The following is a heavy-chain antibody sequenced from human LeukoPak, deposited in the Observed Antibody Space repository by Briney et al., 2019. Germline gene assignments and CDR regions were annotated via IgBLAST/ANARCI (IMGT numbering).Heavy chain of an antibody. Sequence: ASVKVSCKASGYTFITSGISWVRQAPGQGLEWMGWINVDDGDINYAQSLQDRVTLTTDKSTNTAYMDLRSLRSDDTAVYYCARDIGVTNFDYWGQGTLVTVSS. J-gene: IGHJ4*02. V-gene: IGHV1-18*01. CDR2: INVDDGDI. CDR1: GYTFITSG. D-gene: IGHD4-17*01. CDR3: ARDIGVTNFDY.